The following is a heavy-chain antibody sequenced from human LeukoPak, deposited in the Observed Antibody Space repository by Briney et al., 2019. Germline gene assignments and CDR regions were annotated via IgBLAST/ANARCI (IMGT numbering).Heavy chain of an antibody. CDR1: GFTFCSYG. D-gene: IGHD3-10*01. CDR2: IWYDGSNK. CDR3: ARDRFTMVRGDTPINWFDP. Sequence: GGSLRLSCAASGFTFCSYGMHWVRQAPGKGLEWVAVIWYDGSNKYYADSVKGRFTISRDNSKNTLYLQMNSLRAEDTAVYYCARDRFTMVRGDTPINWFDPWGQGTLVTVSS. J-gene: IGHJ5*02. V-gene: IGHV3-33*01.